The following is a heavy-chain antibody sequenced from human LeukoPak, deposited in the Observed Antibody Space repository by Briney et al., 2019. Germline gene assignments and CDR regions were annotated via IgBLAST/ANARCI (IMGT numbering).Heavy chain of an antibody. D-gene: IGHD3-22*01. CDR3: ARDVGGDSTGFWYFDL. CDR2: ISRNGDYI. V-gene: IGHV3-21*01. J-gene: IGHJ2*01. CDR1: GFGFGSYG. Sequence: GGSLRLSCAASGFGFGSYGMNWVRQAPGKGLEWVSSISRNGDYIDYAASLKGRFIISRDNVNKSLSLEMNSLRVEDTALYFCARDVGGDSTGFWYFDLWGRGTLVTVSS.